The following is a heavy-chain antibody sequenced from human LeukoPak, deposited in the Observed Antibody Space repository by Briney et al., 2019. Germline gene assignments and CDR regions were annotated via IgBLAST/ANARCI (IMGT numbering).Heavy chain of an antibody. CDR1: GGSISSGGYY. D-gene: IGHD3-10*01. V-gene: IGHV4-31*03. Sequence: SQTLSLTCTVSGGSISSGGYYWSWIRQHPGKGLEWIGYIYYSGSTYYNPSLKSRVTISVDRSKNQFSLKLSSVTAADTAVYYCARATPFGSGSYPYYFDYWGQGTLVTVSS. J-gene: IGHJ4*02. CDR2: IYYSGST. CDR3: ARATPFGSGSYPYYFDY.